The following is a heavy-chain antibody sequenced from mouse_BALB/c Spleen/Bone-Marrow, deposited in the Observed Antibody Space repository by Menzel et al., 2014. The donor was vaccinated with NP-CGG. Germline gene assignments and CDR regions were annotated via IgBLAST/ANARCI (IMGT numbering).Heavy chain of an antibody. CDR3: ASLDDYIY. CDR1: GFNIKDTY. D-gene: IGHD2-4*01. CDR2: IDPANGNT. V-gene: IGHV14-3*02. J-gene: IGHJ3*01. Sequence: VQLKQSGAELVKPGASAKLSCTASGFNIKDTYMHWVKQRPEQGLEWIGRIDPANGNTKYDPKFQGKATITADTSSNTAYLQLSSLTSEDTAVYYCASLDDYIYWGQGTLVTVSA.